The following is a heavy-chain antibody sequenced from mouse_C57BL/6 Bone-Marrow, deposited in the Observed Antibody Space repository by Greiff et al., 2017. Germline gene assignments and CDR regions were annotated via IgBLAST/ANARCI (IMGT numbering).Heavy chain of an antibody. CDR1: GFTFSDYG. V-gene: IGHV5-17*01. CDR3: ARHPDYGSSYGYFDY. J-gene: IGHJ2*01. Sequence: EVHLVESGGGLVKPGGSLKLSCAASGFTFSDYGMHWVRQAPETGLEWVAYISSGSSPIYYADTVQGRFPISRDNAKSTLFLQITSLRSEDTAMYYCARHPDYGSSYGYFDYWGQGTTLTVSS. D-gene: IGHD1-1*01. CDR2: ISSGSSPI.